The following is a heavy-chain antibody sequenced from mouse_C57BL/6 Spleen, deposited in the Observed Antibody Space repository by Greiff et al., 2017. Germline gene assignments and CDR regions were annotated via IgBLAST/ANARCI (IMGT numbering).Heavy chain of an antibody. Sequence: QVQLQQPGAELVRPGSSVKLSCKASGYTFTSYWMHWVKQRPIQGLEWIGNIDPSDSETHYNQKFKDKATLTVDKSSSTAYMQLSSLTSEDSAVYYCATGYDGAWFAYWGQGTLVTVSA. D-gene: IGHD2-2*01. J-gene: IGHJ3*01. CDR1: GYTFTSYW. V-gene: IGHV1-52*01. CDR3: ATGYDGAWFAY. CDR2: IDPSDSET.